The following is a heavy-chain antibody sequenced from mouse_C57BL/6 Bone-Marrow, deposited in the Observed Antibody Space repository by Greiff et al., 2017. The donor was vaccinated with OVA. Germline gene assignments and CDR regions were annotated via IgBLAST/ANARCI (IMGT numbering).Heavy chain of an antibody. CDR2: ISDGGSYT. Sequence: EVMLVESGGGLVKPGGSLKLSCAASGFTFSSYAMSWVRQTPEKRLEWVATISDGGSYTYYPDNVQGRFTISRDNAKNNLYLQMSHLKSEDTAMYYGAREVIYYDYTVYYGDYWGQGTTLTVSS. J-gene: IGHJ2*01. CDR1: GFTFSSYA. D-gene: IGHD2-4*01. V-gene: IGHV5-4*01. CDR3: AREVIYYDYTVYYGDY.